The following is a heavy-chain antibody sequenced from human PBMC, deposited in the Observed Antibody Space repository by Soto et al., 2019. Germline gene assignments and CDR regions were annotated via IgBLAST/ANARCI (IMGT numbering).Heavy chain of an antibody. Sequence: EVQLVESGGGLVKPGGSLRLSCEASGFTFSNAWMNWVRQGPGKGLEWLGRIKSKVDGGTADYVAATKGRFSISRDDLKNMLYLQMNSLKPDDTGVYYCTTLYYLYYDGMDVWGQGTTVTVS. CDR2: IKSKVDGGTA. CDR1: GFTFSNAW. J-gene: IGHJ6*02. CDR3: TTLYYLYYDGMDV. V-gene: IGHV3-15*01.